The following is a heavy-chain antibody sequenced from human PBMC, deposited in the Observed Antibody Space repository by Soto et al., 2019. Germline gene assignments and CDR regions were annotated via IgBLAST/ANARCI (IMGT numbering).Heavy chain of an antibody. V-gene: IGHV4-39*01. CDR3: VRQGDTIFGVVIINGSFDY. D-gene: IGHD3-3*01. CDR2: IYYSGST. Sequence: PSETLSLTCTVSGGSISSSSYYWGWIRQPPGKGPEWIGSIYYSGSTYYNPSLKSRVTISVDTSKNQFSLKLSSVTAADTAVYYCVRQGDTIFGVVIINGSFDYWGQGTLVTVSS. J-gene: IGHJ4*02. CDR1: GGSISSSSYY.